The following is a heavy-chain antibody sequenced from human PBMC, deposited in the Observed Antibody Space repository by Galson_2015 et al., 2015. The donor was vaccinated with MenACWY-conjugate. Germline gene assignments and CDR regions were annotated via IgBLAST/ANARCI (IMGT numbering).Heavy chain of an antibody. V-gene: IGHV3-48*01. CDR1: GFTFSSYS. J-gene: IGHJ6*03. D-gene: IGHD3-10*01. CDR3: ARSRGRDYYYMDV. Sequence: SLRLSCAASGFTFSSYSMNWVRQAPGKGLEWVSYISSSSSTIYYADSVKGRFTISRDNAKYSLYLQMNSLRAEDTAVYYCARSRGRDYYYMDVWGKGTTVTVPS. CDR2: ISSSSSTI.